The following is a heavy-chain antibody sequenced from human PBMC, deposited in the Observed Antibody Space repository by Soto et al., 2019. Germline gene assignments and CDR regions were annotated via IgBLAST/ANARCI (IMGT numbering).Heavy chain of an antibody. D-gene: IGHD6-13*01. V-gene: IGHV3-53*04. CDR2: IYSGGST. J-gene: IGHJ3*02. CDR1: GFTVSSNY. CDR3: ARARSSSWYDAFDI. Sequence: GGSLRLSCAASGFTVSSNYMSWVRQAPGKGLEWVSVIYSGGSTYYADSVKGRFTISRHNSKNTLYLQMNSLRAEDTAVYYCARARSSSWYDAFDIWGQGTMVTVSS.